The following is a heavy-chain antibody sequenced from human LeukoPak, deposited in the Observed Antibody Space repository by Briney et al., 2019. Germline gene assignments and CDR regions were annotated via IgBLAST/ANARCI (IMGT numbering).Heavy chain of an antibody. V-gene: IGHV1-2*02. J-gene: IGHJ4*02. CDR2: INPNSGVT. CDR3: ARAPHFSEDDSSGYLDY. CDR1: GYTFTGYY. Sequence: ASVKVSCKASGYTFTGYYMHWVRQAPGQGLEWMGWINPNSGVTNYAQNSQCRVTMTRDTSISTAYMELSRLRSDDTAVYYCARAPHFSEDDSSGYLDYWGQGTLVTVSS. D-gene: IGHD3-22*01.